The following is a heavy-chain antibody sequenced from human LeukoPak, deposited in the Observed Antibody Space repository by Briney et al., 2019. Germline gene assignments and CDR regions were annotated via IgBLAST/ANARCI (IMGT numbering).Heavy chain of an antibody. CDR1: GFTFSSYS. CDR2: ISSSSSYI. V-gene: IGHV3-21*04. D-gene: IGHD1/OR15-1a*01. Sequence: PGGSLRLSCAASGFTFSSYSMNWVRQAPGKGLEWVSSISSSSSYIYYADSVKGRFTISRDNAKNSLYLQMNSLRAEDTAVYYCAKGFLGNIDYWGQGTLVTVSS. J-gene: IGHJ4*02. CDR3: AKGFLGNIDY.